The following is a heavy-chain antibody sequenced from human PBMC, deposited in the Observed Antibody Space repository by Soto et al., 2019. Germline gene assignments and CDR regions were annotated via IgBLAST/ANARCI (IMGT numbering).Heavy chain of an antibody. CDR2: INAGNGNT. CDR1: GYTFTSYA. V-gene: IGHV1-3*01. Sequence: QVQLVQSGAEVKKPGASVKVSCKASGYTFTSYAMHWVRQAPGQRLEGMGWINAGNGNTKYSQKFQGRVTITRDTSASTAYMELSSLRSEDTAVYYCARFPRGSYFDYWGQGTLVTVSS. J-gene: IGHJ4*02. D-gene: IGHD3-16*01. CDR3: ARFPRGSYFDY.